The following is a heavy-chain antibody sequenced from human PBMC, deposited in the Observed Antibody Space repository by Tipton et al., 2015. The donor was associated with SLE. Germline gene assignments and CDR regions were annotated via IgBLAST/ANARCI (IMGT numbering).Heavy chain of an antibody. CDR2: MNPNSGNT. CDR1: GYTFSSYD. V-gene: IGHV1-8*01. CDR3: ARGRGGSGSYYNGNWFDP. Sequence: QLVQSGAEVKKPGASVKVSCKASGYTFSSYDVNWVRQATGQGLEWMGWMNPNSGNTGYAQKFQGRVTMTRNTSISTAYMELSSLRSEDTAVYYCARGRGGSGSYYNGNWFDPWGQGTLVTVSS. J-gene: IGHJ5*02. D-gene: IGHD3-10*01.